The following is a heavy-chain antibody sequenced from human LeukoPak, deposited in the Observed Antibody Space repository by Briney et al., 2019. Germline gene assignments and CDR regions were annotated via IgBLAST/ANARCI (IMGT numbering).Heavy chain of an antibody. Sequence: ASVKVSCKVSGYTLTELSMHWVRQAPGKGLEWMGGFDPEDGEKIYAQKFQGRVTMTEDTSTDTAYMELSSLRSEDTAVYYCATVPGYSSGWNFDYWGQGTLVTVSS. V-gene: IGHV1-24*01. J-gene: IGHJ4*02. CDR1: GYTLTELS. CDR2: FDPEDGEK. D-gene: IGHD6-19*01. CDR3: ATVPGYSSGWNFDY.